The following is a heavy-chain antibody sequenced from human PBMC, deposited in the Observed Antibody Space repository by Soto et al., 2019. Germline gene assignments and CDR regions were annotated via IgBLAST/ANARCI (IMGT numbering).Heavy chain of an antibody. CDR1: GDSISSTHW. J-gene: IGHJ4*02. CDR2: VYHTGST. D-gene: IGHD2-21*01. Sequence: QVQLRQSGPRLARPSGTLSLTCVVSGDSISSTHWWTWVRQTPGTGLEWIGEVYHTGSTKYNPSLKTRVTISLAKSNNQSSLTLKSLTAADTAVYYCATLPPRIVVTILPIPSWGQGTQVTVSS. CDR3: ATLPPRIVVTILPIPS. V-gene: IGHV4-4*02.